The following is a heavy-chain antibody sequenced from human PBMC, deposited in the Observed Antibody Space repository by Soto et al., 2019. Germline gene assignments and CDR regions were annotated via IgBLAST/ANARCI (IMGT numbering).Heavy chain of an antibody. CDR1: GYTFTSYY. CDR2: VNPNGGSP. V-gene: IGHV1-46*01. J-gene: IGHJ4*02. Sequence: QVLLVQSGAEVKKPGASVKLSCKESGYTFTSYYMHWVRQAPGQGLEWMGIVNPNGGSPSYAQKFQGRVTMARDTSTSTVYMELSGLRSEDTAVYYCTRALGSMTTVTPELRGSPSLFDYWGQGTLVTVSS. CDR3: TRALGSMTTVTPELRGSPSLFDY. D-gene: IGHD4-17*01.